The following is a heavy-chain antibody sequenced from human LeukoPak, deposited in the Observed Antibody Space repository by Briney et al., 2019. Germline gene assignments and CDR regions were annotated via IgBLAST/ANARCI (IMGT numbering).Heavy chain of an antibody. D-gene: IGHD2-15*01. V-gene: IGHV1-46*01. CDR2: INPSGGST. Sequence: GASVKVSCKASGYTFTSYGISWVRQAPGQGLEWMGIINPSGGSTSYAQKFQGRVTMTRDTSTSTVYMELSSLRSEDTAVYYCARGYCSGGSCYDRFDPWGQGTLVTVSS. CDR3: ARGYCSGGSCYDRFDP. J-gene: IGHJ5*02. CDR1: GYTFTSYG.